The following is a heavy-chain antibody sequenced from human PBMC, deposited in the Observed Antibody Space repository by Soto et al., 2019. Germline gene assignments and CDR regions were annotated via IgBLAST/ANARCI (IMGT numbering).Heavy chain of an antibody. J-gene: IGHJ3*02. CDR2: ISSSSSYI. V-gene: IGHV3-21*01. CDR3: ARDRPSASCIAAAGRCSAFDI. Sequence: PGGSLRLSCAASGFTFSSYSMNWVRQAPGKGLEWVSSISSSSSYIYYADSVKGRFTISRDNAKNSLYLQMNSLRAEDTAVYYCARDRPSASCIAAAGRCSAFDIWGQGTMVTVSS. D-gene: IGHD6-13*01. CDR1: GFTFSSYS.